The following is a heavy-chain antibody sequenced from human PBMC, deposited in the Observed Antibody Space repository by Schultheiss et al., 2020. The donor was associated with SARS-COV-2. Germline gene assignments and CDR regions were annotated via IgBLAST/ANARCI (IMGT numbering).Heavy chain of an antibody. Sequence: SQTLSLTCTVSGGSISSYYWSWIRQPPGKGLEWIGYIYYSGSTNYNPSLKSRVTISVDTSKNQFSLKLSSVTAADTAVYYCVRRSSYGLDYWGQGTLVTVSS. CDR3: VRRSSYGLDY. CDR1: GGSISSYY. CDR2: IYYSGST. D-gene: IGHD4-17*01. J-gene: IGHJ4*02. V-gene: IGHV4-59*01.